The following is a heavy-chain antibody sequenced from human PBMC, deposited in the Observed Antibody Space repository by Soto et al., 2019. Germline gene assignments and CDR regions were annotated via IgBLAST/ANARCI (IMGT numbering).Heavy chain of an antibody. CDR2: IYTSGST. Sequence: PXENLPVSLTVDGCSMTSYYGSWIPQPAGKGLECIGRIYTSGSTNYNPSLKSRVTMSVDTSKNQFSLKLSSVTAADTAVYYCARDRQQLERGYNWFDPWGQGTLVTVSS. V-gene: IGHV4-4*07. J-gene: IGHJ5*02. D-gene: IGHD6-13*01. CDR3: ARDRQQLERGYNWFDP. CDR1: GCSMTSYY.